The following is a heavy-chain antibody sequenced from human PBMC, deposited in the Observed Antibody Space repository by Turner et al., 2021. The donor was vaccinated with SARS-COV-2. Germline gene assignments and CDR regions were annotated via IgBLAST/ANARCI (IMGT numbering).Heavy chain of an antibody. CDR1: RGASSSYY. V-gene: IGHV4-4*07. J-gene: IGHJ6*02. Sequence: QVQLQESVPGLVNPSEILAPAGTVARGASSSYYWSWIRRLAGRGVEWIGRIYPSGSTNHNPSLKSRVPMSVDTSKNQFSPKMSSVTAADTAVYYCAREWWESTTVTTAAFYYGMDVWGHGTTVTVSS. CDR3: AREWWESTTVTTAAFYYGMDV. CDR2: IYPSGST. D-gene: IGHD4-17*01.